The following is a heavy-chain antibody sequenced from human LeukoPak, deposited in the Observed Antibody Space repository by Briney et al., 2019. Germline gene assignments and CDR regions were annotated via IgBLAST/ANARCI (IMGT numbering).Heavy chain of an antibody. D-gene: IGHD6-19*01. J-gene: IGHJ4*02. V-gene: IGHV3-48*02. CDR1: GFTFSSYS. CDR3: VREYSSGPDY. CDR2: ISTSSSTI. Sequence: PGGSLRLSCAASGFTFSSYSMNWVRQAPGKGLEWVSYISTSSSTIYYADSVKGRFTISRDNAKNSMYLQMNSLRDEDTAVYYCVREYSSGPDYWGQGTLVTVSS.